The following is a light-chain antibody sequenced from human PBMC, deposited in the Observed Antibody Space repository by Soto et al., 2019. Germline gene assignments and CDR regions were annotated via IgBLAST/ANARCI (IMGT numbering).Light chain of an antibody. CDR1: NIGSQS. CDR2: DDR. Sequence: SYELTQPPSESVAPGQTARITCGGNNIGSQSVHWYQQKPGQAPVLVLYDDRGRPSGIPERFSGSKSGNTATLTISRVAAGDEDEYYSQVWDSSRDQGLFGTGTKVTVL. CDR3: QVWDSSRDQGL. V-gene: IGLV3-21*02. J-gene: IGLJ1*01.